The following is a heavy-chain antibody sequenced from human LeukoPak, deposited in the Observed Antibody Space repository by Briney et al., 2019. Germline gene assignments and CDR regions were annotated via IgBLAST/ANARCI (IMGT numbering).Heavy chain of an antibody. CDR2: IYYSGST. CDR1: GGPISSYY. J-gene: IGHJ4*02. Sequence: PSETLSLTCTVSGGPISSYYWSWIRQPPGKGLEWIGYIYYSGSTNYNPSLKSRVTISVDTSKNQFSLKLSSVTAADTAVYYCARGNYDILTGYYWSPYFDYWGQGTLVTVSS. CDR3: ARGNYDILTGYYWSPYFDY. V-gene: IGHV4-59*01. D-gene: IGHD3-9*01.